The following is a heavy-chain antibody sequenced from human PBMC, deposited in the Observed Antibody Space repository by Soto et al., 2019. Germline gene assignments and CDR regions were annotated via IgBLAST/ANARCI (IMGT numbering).Heavy chain of an antibody. J-gene: IGHJ4*02. V-gene: IGHV3-33*01. CDR1: GGIFHGYG. CDR2: IRFDGSNE. Sequence: QEQLVESGGGVVQPGTSLRLSCAVPGGIFHGYGMHWVRQAPGKGLEWVAIIRFDGSNEEYADSVKGRFTISRDNSKNTVYLQMNTLGAEDTAVYYGARDGIGGTVFRGYLDYWGRGTVVTVSS. D-gene: IGHD1-7*01. CDR3: ARDGIGGTVFRGYLDY.